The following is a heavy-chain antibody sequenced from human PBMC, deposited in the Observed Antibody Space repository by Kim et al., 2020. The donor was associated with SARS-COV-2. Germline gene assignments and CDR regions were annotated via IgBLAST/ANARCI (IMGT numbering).Heavy chain of an antibody. CDR2: INHIGST. Sequence: SETPSLTCAVYGGSFSDYYWTWIRQPPGKGLEWIGEINHIGSTNYNPSLKSRVTMSVDTSKNQLSLKLSFVTAAGTAVYYCAKNDARYCSGGNCWYFDYWGQGSLVSVSS. D-gene: IGHD2-15*01. CDR1: GGSFSDYY. V-gene: IGHV4-34*01. J-gene: IGHJ4*02. CDR3: AKNDARYCSGGNCWYFDY.